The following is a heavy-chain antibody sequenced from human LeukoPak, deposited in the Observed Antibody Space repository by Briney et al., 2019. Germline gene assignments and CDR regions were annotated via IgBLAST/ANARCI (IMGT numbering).Heavy chain of an antibody. CDR2: IVVGSGNT. CDR3: AAEVRPPGAVAGTGDAFDI. D-gene: IGHD6-19*01. J-gene: IGHJ3*02. V-gene: IGHV1-58*02. CDR1: GFTFTSSA. Sequence: SVKVSCKASGFTFTSSAMQWVRQARGQRLEWIGWIVVGSGNTNYAQKFQERVTITRDMSTSTAYMELSSLRSEDTAVYYCAAEVRPPGAVAGTGDAFDIWGQGTMVTVSS.